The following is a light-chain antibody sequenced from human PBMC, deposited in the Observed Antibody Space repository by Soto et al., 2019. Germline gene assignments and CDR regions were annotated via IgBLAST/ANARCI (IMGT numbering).Light chain of an antibody. Sequence: EIVLTQSPGTLSLSPGERATLSCRASQSVSSSYLAWYQQKPGQAPRLLIYGASSRATGIPDRFSGGGSGTDFTLTISRLEPEDFAVYYCQQYGSSPGTFGQGTKVGIK. CDR1: QSVSSSY. V-gene: IGKV3-20*01. CDR3: QQYGSSPGT. CDR2: GAS. J-gene: IGKJ1*01.